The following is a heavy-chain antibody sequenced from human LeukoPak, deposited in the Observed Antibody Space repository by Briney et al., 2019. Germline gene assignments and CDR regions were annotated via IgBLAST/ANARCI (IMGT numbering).Heavy chain of an antibody. CDR1: GFTFSAYA. J-gene: IGHJ5*02. CDR3: VKSTIAVAGTRPDWFDP. D-gene: IGHD6-19*01. V-gene: IGHV3-30*02. CDR2: IQYDGSNK. Sequence: GGSLRLSCAASGFTFSAYAMHWVRQAPGKGLEWVAFIQYDGSNKYYADSVKGRFTISRDKSKNILYLQMNSLRAEDTAIYYCVKSTIAVAGTRPDWFDPWGPGTLVTVSS.